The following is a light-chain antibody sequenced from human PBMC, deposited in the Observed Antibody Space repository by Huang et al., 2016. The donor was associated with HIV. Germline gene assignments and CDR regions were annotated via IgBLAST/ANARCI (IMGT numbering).Light chain of an antibody. CDR2: GTS. Sequence: EIVMKQSPVTLSAAPGERVKVSCRASQSVNRNLARYQHTPGQAPRLLIYGTSTRATGIPARFSGSGYGTEFSLTSSGLESADFVVYYCRQYNDWPRTFGRGTRL. CDR3: RQYNDWPRT. CDR1: QSVNRN. V-gene: IGKV3-15*01. J-gene: IGKJ2*01.